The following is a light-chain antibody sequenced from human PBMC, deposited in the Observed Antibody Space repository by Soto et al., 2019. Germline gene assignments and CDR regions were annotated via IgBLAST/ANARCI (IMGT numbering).Light chain of an antibody. J-gene: IGKJ1*01. CDR1: QSVRSSY. CDR2: GVS. Sequence: EIVLTQSPGTLSLSPGERATLSCRASQSVRSSYLAWYQQKLGQAPRLLIYGVSNRATGIPDRFSGSGSGTDFTTTISRLESEDFAVYYCQQYGTSPRTFGQGTKVEIK. CDR3: QQYGTSPRT. V-gene: IGKV3-20*01.